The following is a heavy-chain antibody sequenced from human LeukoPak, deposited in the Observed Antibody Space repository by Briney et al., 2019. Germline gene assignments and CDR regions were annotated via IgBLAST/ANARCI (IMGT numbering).Heavy chain of an antibody. J-gene: IGHJ5*02. D-gene: IGHD6-13*01. CDR3: ARVEQQLVHNWFDP. CDR1: GYTFTGYY. V-gene: IGHV1-2*02. CDR2: INPNSGGT. Sequence: ASVTVSCTASGYTFTGYYMHWVRQAPGQGLEWMGWINPNSGGTNYAQKFQGRVTMTRDTSISTAYMELSRLRSDDTAVYYCARVEQQLVHNWFDPWGQGTLVTVSS.